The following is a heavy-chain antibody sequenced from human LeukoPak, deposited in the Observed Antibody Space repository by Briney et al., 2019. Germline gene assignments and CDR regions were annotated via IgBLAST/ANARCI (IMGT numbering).Heavy chain of an antibody. J-gene: IGHJ4*02. CDR1: GFTFSSYA. Sequence: GGSLRLSCAASGFTFSSYAMSWVRQAPGKGLEWVSAISGSGGSTYYADSVKGRFTISRDNSKNTLYLQMNSLKAEDTAVYYCAKDQAPYYYDSSLDYFDYWGQGTLVTVSS. CDR2: ISGSGGST. V-gene: IGHV3-23*01. CDR3: AKDQAPYYYDSSLDYFDY. D-gene: IGHD3-22*01.